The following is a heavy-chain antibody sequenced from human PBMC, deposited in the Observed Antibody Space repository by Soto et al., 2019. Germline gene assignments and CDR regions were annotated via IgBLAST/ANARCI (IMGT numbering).Heavy chain of an antibody. V-gene: IGHV3-23*01. Sequence: PGGSLRLSCAASGFTFSSYAMSWVRQAPGKGLEWVSAISGSGGSTYYADSVKGRFTISRDNSKNTLYLQMNSLRAEDTAVYYCAKGTTVTTSGGGGLFDYWGQGTLVTVSS. CDR1: GFTFSSYA. CDR2: ISGSGGST. D-gene: IGHD4-17*01. J-gene: IGHJ4*02. CDR3: AKGTTVTTSGGGGLFDY.